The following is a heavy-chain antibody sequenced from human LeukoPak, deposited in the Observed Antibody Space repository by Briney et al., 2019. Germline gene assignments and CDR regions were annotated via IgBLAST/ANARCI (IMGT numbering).Heavy chain of an antibody. CDR3: AKEHMTTVTFFY. CDR1: EFAVTGHY. V-gene: IGHV3-66*01. CDR2: IYSGGDT. D-gene: IGHD4-17*01. Sequence: SGGSLRLSCEVSEFAVTGHYMSWVRQAPGKGLEWVSLIYSGGDTYYADSVKGRFTISRDSSKNTLYLQMNSLRAEDTAVYYCAKEHMTTVTFFYWGQGTLVTVSS. J-gene: IGHJ4*02.